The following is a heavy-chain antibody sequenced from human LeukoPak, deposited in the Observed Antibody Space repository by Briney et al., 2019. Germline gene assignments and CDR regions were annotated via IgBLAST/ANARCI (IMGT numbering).Heavy chain of an antibody. V-gene: IGHV5-51*01. CDR1: GYRFTSYW. CDR2: IYPGDSDT. CDR3: ARGLGYSGSWYFDY. J-gene: IGHJ4*02. Sequence: PGESLKISCKGSGYRFTSYWFAWVRQMPGKGLESMGIIYPGDSDTRYSPSFQGQVTISADKSISTAYLQWSSLKASDTAMYYCARGLGYSGSWYFDYWGQGTLVTVSS. D-gene: IGHD6-13*01.